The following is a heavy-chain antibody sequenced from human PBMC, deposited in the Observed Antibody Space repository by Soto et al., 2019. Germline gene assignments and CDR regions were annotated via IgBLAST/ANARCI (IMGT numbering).Heavy chain of an antibody. Sequence: QVQLVQSGAEVKKPGSSVKVSCEASGGTFSGHAISWVRQAPGQGPEWMGGLIPLFGTTQHAQNFQDRLTITADKSTGTAYMELTSLRFEDTAIYYCARGPNWGYRFDSWGHGTPVTVSS. CDR3: ARGPNWGYRFDS. D-gene: IGHD7-27*01. CDR2: LIPLFGTT. CDR1: GGTFSGHA. J-gene: IGHJ5*01. V-gene: IGHV1-69*06.